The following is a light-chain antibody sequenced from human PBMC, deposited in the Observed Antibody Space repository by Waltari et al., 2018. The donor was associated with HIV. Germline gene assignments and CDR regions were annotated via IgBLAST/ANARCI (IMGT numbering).Light chain of an antibody. CDR2: AAS. Sequence: VVMTQSPATLSVSPGEGATLSCSASHSVRSHVAWYQQKPGQAPRLLIYAASTRATDLPARFSGSGSGTEFTLTITSLQSEDFALYFCHQYNNWPLTFGGGTKVEIK. J-gene: IGKJ4*01. CDR3: HQYNNWPLT. V-gene: IGKV3-15*01. CDR1: HSVRSH.